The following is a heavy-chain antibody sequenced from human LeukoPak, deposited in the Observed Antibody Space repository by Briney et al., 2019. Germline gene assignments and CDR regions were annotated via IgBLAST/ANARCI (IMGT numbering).Heavy chain of an antibody. Sequence: GGSLRLSGSASGFTFSNYRMHWVRQAPGKGLEYVSGISGNGGNTYYANSVKGRFTISRDNSKHTLYLQMGSLRAEDMAVYYCARSKRWLEHYWYFDLWGRGTLVTVSS. J-gene: IGHJ2*01. CDR3: ARSKRWLEHYWYFDL. D-gene: IGHD5-24*01. V-gene: IGHV3-64*01. CDR2: ISGNGGNT. CDR1: GFTFSNYR.